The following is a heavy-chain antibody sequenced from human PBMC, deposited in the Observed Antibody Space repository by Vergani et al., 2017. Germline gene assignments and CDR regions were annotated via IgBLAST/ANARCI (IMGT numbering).Heavy chain of an antibody. CDR2: IYYSGST. J-gene: IGHJ4*02. CDR3: ARLAVATDGDYVVFDY. V-gene: IGHV4-39*01. Sequence: QLQLQESGPGLVKPSETLSLTCTVSGGSISSSSYYWGWIRQPPGKGLEWIGSIYYSGSTYYNPSLKSRVTISVDTSKNQFSLKLSSVTAADTAVYYCARLAVATDGDYVVFDYWGQGTLVTVSS. D-gene: IGHD4-17*01. CDR1: GGSISSSSYY.